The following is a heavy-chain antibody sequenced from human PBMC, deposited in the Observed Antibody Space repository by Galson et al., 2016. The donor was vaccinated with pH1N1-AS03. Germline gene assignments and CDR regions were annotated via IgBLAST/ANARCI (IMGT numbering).Heavy chain of an antibody. Sequence: SLRLSCAASGFTFRNSAMSWVRQAPGKGLEWVSGISAGGGTYYAGSVKGRFTISRDNANNSLFLQMNSLRAEDTAVYYCAREADSSSSTKSHYYYYAMDVWGQGTTVTVSS. V-gene: IGHV3-23*01. J-gene: IGHJ6*02. D-gene: IGHD6-6*01. CDR2: ISAGGGT. CDR3: AREADSSSSTKSHYYYYAMDV. CDR1: GFTFRNSA.